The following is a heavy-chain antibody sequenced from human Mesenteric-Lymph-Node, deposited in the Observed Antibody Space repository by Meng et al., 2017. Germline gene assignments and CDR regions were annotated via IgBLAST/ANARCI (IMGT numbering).Heavy chain of an antibody. J-gene: IGHJ4*02. CDR1: GFTFGNYD. CDR3: ARFGFSGWFGGFDY. V-gene: IGHV3-23*01. D-gene: IGHD6-19*01. CDR2: IRNSGDPT. Sequence: GESLKISCAASGFTFGNYDMSWVRQAPGKGLEWVAAIRNSGDPTYHADSVKGRFTISRDNSKSTLYLQMNSLRAEDMAVYFCARFGFSGWFGGFDYWGLGALVTVSS.